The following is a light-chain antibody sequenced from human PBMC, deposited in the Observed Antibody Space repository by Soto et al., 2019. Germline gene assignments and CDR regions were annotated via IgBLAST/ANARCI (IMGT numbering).Light chain of an antibody. CDR2: DAS. CDR1: QSVSSY. Sequence: EIVLTPSPATLSLSPGYRVTLSCRASQSVSSYLTGYQQKPGQAPRLLIYDASNRATGIPARFSGSGSGTDFTLTISSLEPEDFAVYYCQQRSNWLITFGQGTRLEI. J-gene: IGKJ5*01. CDR3: QQRSNWLIT. V-gene: IGKV3-11*01.